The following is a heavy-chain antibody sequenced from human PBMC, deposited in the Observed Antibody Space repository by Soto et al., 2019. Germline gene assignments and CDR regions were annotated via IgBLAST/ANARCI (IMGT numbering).Heavy chain of an antibody. J-gene: IGHJ4*02. D-gene: IGHD3-22*01. Sequence: SETLSLTCGVSGGSISSGGYSWTWIRQPPGKGLEWIGYIYHGGSTYYSPSLKSRVTISLDRSKNQFSLELRSVTAADTAVYYCARGGAGSGYYLFDSWGQGTLVTVSS. CDR2: IYHGGST. V-gene: IGHV4-30-2*01. CDR3: ARGGAGSGYYLFDS. CDR1: GGSISSGGYS.